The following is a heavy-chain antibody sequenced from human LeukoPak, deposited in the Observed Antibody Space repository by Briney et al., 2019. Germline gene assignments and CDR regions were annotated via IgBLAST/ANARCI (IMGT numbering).Heavy chain of an antibody. J-gene: IGHJ4*02. Sequence: PGGSLRLSCAASGFTFDDYAMHWVRQAPGKGLEWVSGISWNSGSIGYADSVKGRLTISRDNAKNSLYLQMNSLRAEDTALYYCAKDDSSSWYSPADWGQGTLVTVSS. V-gene: IGHV3-9*01. CDR3: AKDDSSSWYSPAD. CDR2: ISWNSGSI. D-gene: IGHD6-13*01. CDR1: GFTFDDYA.